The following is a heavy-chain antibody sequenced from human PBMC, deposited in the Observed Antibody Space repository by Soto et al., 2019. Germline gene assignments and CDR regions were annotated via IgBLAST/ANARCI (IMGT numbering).Heavy chain of an antibody. D-gene: IGHD3-3*01. V-gene: IGHV5-51*01. J-gene: IGHJ6*02. CDR2: IYPGDSDT. CDR3: ATTYYDFWSGHYYYYGMDV. Sequence: GESLKISCRGSGYSFTSYGIGWVRQMPGKGLEWMGIIYPGDSDTRYSPSFQGQVTISADKSISTAYLQWSSLKASDTAMYYCATTYYDFWSGHYYYYGMDVWGQGTTVTVSS. CDR1: GYSFTSYG.